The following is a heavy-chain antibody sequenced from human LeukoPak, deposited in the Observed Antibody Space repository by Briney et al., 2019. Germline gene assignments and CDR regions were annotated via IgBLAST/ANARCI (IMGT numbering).Heavy chain of an antibody. CDR3: AKALDGGYDSSGLGGFDI. D-gene: IGHD3-22*01. V-gene: IGHV3-30*18. Sequence: LGGSLRLSCAASGFTFSSYGMHWVRQAPGKGLEWVAVISYDGSNKYYADSVKGRFTISRDNSKNTLYLQMNSLRAEDAAVYYCAKALDGGYDSSGLGGFDIWGQGTMVTVSS. CDR1: GFTFSSYG. J-gene: IGHJ3*02. CDR2: ISYDGSNK.